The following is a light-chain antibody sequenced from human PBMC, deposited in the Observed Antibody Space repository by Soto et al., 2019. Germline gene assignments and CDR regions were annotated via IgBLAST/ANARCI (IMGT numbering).Light chain of an antibody. V-gene: IGKV1-39*01. Sequence: DIQLTQSPSSLSASVGDRVTITCRASQSVTTYLNWYQQKPGKAPKLLISAASSLRDGVPSMFSGSGCGTVFTLTITSIPPEDFATYYGQQSFSDPPLSFGGG. CDR3: QQSFSDPPLS. CDR2: AAS. CDR1: QSVTTY. J-gene: IGKJ4*01.